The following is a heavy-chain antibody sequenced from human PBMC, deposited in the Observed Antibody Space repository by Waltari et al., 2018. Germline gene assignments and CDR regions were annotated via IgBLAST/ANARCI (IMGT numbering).Heavy chain of an antibody. CDR1: GYTFFTYG. J-gene: IGHJ4*02. CDR2: IGRKYANT. CDR3: ARGISYFDS. Sequence: QAELVEAGTEVKKPGASVSVSCKTTGYTFFTYGITWVRRAPGQGLEWMGYIGRKYANTNCAQKFQGRVTMTKDTSTATIYMELRSLRSDDTAVYYCARGISYFDSWGQGTLVTVSS. V-gene: IGHV1-18*04.